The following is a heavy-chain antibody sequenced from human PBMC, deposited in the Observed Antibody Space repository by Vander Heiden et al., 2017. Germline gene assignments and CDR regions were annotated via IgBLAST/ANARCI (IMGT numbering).Heavy chain of an antibody. V-gene: IGHV1-69*01. Sequence: QVQLVQSGAEVKKPGSSVKFSCQASGATFSSYALSWVRPAPGQGLEWMGGIIPIFGTANYAQKFQGRVTITADESTSTAYMELSSLRSEDTAVYYCARADCSSTSCYLYYYYGMDVWGQGTTVTVSS. CDR1: GATFSSYA. CDR3: ARADCSSTSCYLYYYYGMDV. CDR2: IIPIFGTA. D-gene: IGHD2-2*01. J-gene: IGHJ6*02.